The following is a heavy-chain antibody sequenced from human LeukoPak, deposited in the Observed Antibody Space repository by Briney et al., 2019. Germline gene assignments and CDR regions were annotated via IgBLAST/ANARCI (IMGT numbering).Heavy chain of an antibody. V-gene: IGHV7-4-1*02. D-gene: IGHD3-3*01. CDR1: GYTFTSYA. CDR2: INTNTGNP. Sequence: ASVKVSCKASGYTFTSYAMNWVRQAPGQGLEWVGWINTNTGNPTYAQGFTGRFVFSLDTSVSTAYLQISSLKAEDTAVYYCARDRPTQTYYDFWSGPPRFDPWGQGTLVTVSS. CDR3: ARDRPTQTYYDFWSGPPRFDP. J-gene: IGHJ5*02.